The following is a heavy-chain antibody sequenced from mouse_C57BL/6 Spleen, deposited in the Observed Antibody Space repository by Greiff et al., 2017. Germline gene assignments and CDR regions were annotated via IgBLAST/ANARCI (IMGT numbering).Heavy chain of an antibody. V-gene: IGHV5-17*01. D-gene: IGHD2-5*01. CDR1: GFTFSDYG. CDR3: ARKEIYSNYAMDY. J-gene: IGHJ4*01. CDR2: ISSGSSTI. Sequence: DVKLVESGGGLVKPGGSLKLSCAASGFTFSDYGMHWVRQAPEKGLEWVAYISSGSSTIYYADTVKGRFTISRDNAKNTLFLQMTSLRSEDTAMYYCARKEIYSNYAMDYWGQGTSVTVSS.